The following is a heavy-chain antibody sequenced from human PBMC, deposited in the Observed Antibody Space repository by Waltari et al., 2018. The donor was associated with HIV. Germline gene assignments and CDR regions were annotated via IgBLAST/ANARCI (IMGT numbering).Heavy chain of an antibody. CDR1: GFNFTNTV. V-gene: IGHV1-58*01. CDR2: IVVGSGKT. CDR3: AAGTHYYDR. Sequence: QMQLVQSGPEVKKPETSVPVSCQASGFNFTNTVVQGVRQARGQRLEWIGRIVVGSGKTNYAQKVQRRVTITRDMSTTTAYMVLSSLIFEDTAVYYCAAGTHYYDRWGQGTLVTVSS. J-gene: IGHJ4*02.